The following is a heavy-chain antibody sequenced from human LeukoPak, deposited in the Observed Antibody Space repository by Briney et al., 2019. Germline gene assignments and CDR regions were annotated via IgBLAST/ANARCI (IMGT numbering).Heavy chain of an antibody. J-gene: IGHJ5*02. Sequence: GGSLRLSCTASGFTFGDYGMSWVRQAPGKGLEWVGFIRSKAYGGSTEYAASVRGRFTISRDDSKSIAYLQMNSLRAEDTAVHYCAKGSEIIGWNPNWFDPWGQGTLVTVSS. V-gene: IGHV3-49*04. CDR1: GFTFGDYG. D-gene: IGHD1-1*01. CDR2: IRSKAYGGST. CDR3: AKGSEIIGWNPNWFDP.